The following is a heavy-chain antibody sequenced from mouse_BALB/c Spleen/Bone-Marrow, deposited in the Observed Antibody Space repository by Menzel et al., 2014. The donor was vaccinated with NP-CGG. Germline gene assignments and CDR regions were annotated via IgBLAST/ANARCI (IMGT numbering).Heavy chain of an antibody. CDR2: ILPGSGST. J-gene: IGHJ2*01. V-gene: IGHV1-9*01. CDR3: ARREVSYYYDY. Sequence: VQLQQSRAELMKPGASVKISCKATGYTFSSYWIEWVKQRPGHGLEWIGEILPGSGSTNYNEKFKGKATFTADTSSNTAYMQLSSLTSEDSAVYYRARREVSYYYDYWGQGTTLTVSS. CDR1: GYTFSSYW. D-gene: IGHD2-12*01.